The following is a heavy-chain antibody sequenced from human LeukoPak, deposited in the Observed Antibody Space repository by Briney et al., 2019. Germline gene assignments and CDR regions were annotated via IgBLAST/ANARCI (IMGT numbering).Heavy chain of an antibody. D-gene: IGHD2-15*01. J-gene: IGHJ4*02. CDR2: IIPILGIA. Sequence: ASVKVSCKASGGTFSSYAISWVRQAPGQGLEWMGRIIPILGIANYAQKFQGRVTITADKSTSTAYMELSSLRSEDTAVYYCASSIPNCSGGSCLGDWGQGTLVTVSS. CDR3: ASSIPNCSGGSCLGD. V-gene: IGHV1-69*04. CDR1: GGTFSSYA.